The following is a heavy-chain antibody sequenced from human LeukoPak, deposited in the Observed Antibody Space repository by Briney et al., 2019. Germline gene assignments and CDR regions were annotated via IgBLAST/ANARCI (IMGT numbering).Heavy chain of an antibody. V-gene: IGHV3-30*02. Sequence: PGGSLRLSCAASGFTFSSYGMHWVRQAPGKGLEWVAFIRYDGSNKYYADSVKGRFTISRDNSKNTLYLQMNSLRAEDTAVYYCATQYRHYYGSGSLDYWGQGTLVTVSS. CDR1: GFTFSSYG. D-gene: IGHD3-10*01. CDR3: ATQYRHYYGSGSLDY. J-gene: IGHJ4*02. CDR2: IRYDGSNK.